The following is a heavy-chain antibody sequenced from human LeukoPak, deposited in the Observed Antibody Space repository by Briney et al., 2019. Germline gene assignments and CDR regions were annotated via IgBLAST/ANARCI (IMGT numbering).Heavy chain of an antibody. CDR1: GGSISSYY. CDR3: ARDRRYSYGQAVYYYYYMDV. J-gene: IGHJ6*03. CDR2: IYTSGST. V-gene: IGHV4-4*07. D-gene: IGHD5-18*01. Sequence: SETLSLTCTVSGGSISSYYWSWIRQPAGKGPEWIGRIYTSGSTNYNPSLKSRVTMSVDTSKNQFSLKLSSVTAADTAVYYCARDRRYSYGQAVYYYYYMDVWGKGTTVTVSS.